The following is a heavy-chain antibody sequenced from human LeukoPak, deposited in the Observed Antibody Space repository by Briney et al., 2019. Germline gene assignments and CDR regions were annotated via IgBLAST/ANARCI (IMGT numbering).Heavy chain of an antibody. V-gene: IGHV4-30-2*01. J-gene: IGHJ5*02. CDR2: IYHSGST. Sequence: SQTPSLTCAVSGGSISSGGYSWSWIRQPPGKGLEWIGYIYHSGSTYYNPSLKSRVTISVDRSKNQFSLKLSSVTAADTAVYYCARDRFEGWFDPWGQGTLVTVSS. CDR3: ARDRFEGWFDP. CDR1: GGSISSGGYS. D-gene: IGHD3-16*01.